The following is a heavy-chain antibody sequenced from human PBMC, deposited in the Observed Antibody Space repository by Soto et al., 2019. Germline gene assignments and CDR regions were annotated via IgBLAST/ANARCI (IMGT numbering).Heavy chain of an antibody. CDR2: ISSSSNFI. CDR3: ARESVRWAYFNY. Sequence: EVQLVESGGGLVKPGGSLRLSCAASGFTFSSYSMSWVRQAPGKGLEWVSSISSSSNFIYYADSVKGRFTISRDNAKNSLYLQMNSLRAEDTAVYYCARESVRWAYFNYWGQGTLVTVSS. CDR1: GFTFSSYS. J-gene: IGHJ4*02. V-gene: IGHV3-21*01. D-gene: IGHD3-16*01.